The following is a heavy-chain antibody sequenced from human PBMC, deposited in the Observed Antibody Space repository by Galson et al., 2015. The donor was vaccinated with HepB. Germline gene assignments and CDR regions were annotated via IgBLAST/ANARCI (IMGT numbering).Heavy chain of an antibody. J-gene: IGHJ3*02. D-gene: IGHD5-18*01. Sequence: SVKVSCKASGYTFTSYYMHWVRQAPGQGLEWMGIINPSGGSTSYAQKFQGRVTMTRDTSTSTVYMELSSLRSEDTAVYYCAREPEVDTAMVTSNDAFDIWGQGTMVTVSS. V-gene: IGHV1-46*01. CDR3: AREPEVDTAMVTSNDAFDI. CDR2: INPSGGST. CDR1: GYTFTSYY.